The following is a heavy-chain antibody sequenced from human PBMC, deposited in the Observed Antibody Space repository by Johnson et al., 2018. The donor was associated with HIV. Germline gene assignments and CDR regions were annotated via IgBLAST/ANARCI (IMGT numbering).Heavy chain of an antibody. CDR2: ISYDGRNK. V-gene: IGHV3-30-3*01. Sequence: QVQLVESGGGVVQPGRSLRLSCAASGFTFSSYAMHWVRQAPGKGLERVAVISYDGRNKYYDDSVKGRFTISRDNSKNTVYLQMNSLRTEDTAGYYCAREWWESNRLDAFDIWGQGTMVTVSS. J-gene: IGHJ3*02. CDR1: GFTFSSYA. D-gene: IGHD1-26*01. CDR3: AREWWESNRLDAFDI.